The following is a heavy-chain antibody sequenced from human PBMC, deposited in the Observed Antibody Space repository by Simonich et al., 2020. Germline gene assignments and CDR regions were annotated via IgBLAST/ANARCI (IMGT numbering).Heavy chain of an antibody. Sequence: QVQLVQSGAEVKKPGASVKVSCKASGYTFTGYYMHWVRQAPEQGLDGMGGTNPKSGGTNYAQKVQGRVTMTRDTSISTAYMELSRLRSDDTAVYYCASSKRGYNWNDFDYWGQGTLVTVSS. CDR2: TNPKSGGT. CDR3: ASSKRGYNWNDFDY. D-gene: IGHD1-1*01. V-gene: IGHV1-2*02. J-gene: IGHJ4*02. CDR1: GYTFTGYY.